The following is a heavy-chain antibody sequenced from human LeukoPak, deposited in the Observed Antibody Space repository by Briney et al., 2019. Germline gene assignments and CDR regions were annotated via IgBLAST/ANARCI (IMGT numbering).Heavy chain of an antibody. CDR1: GYTFTGYY. D-gene: IGHD4-17*01. Sequence: ASVKVSCKASGYTFTGYYMHWVRQAPGQGLEWMGWINPNSGGTNYAQRFQGRVTMTRDTSISTAYMELSRLRSDDTAVYYCARERTVTQRPLDYWGQGTLVTVSS. CDR3: ARERTVTQRPLDY. CDR2: INPNSGGT. V-gene: IGHV1-2*02. J-gene: IGHJ4*02.